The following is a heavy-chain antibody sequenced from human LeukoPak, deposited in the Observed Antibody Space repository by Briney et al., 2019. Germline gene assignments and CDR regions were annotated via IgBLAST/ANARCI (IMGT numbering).Heavy chain of an antibody. CDR1: GFTFSNAW. Sequence: GGSLRLSCAASGFTFSNAWMTWVRQAPGKGLEWVANIKKDGSEKYYVDSVRGRFTISRDNAKTSLYLQMNSLRAEDTAVYYCARDLSGVTGYTYGRGIDYWGQGTLVTVSS. CDR2: IKKDGSEK. V-gene: IGHV3-7*01. D-gene: IGHD5-18*01. CDR3: ARDLSGVTGYTYGRGIDY. J-gene: IGHJ4*02.